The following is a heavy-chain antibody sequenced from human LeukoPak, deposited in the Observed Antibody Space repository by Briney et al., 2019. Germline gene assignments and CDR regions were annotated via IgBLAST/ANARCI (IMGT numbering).Heavy chain of an antibody. CDR3: AREKGYSSGDLDY. Sequence: GRSLRLSCAASGFTFSSYAMHWVPQAPGKGLVWVAVISYDGSNKYYADSVKGRFTISRDNSKNTLYLQMSSLRAEDTAVYYCAREKGYSSGDLDYWGQGTLVTVSS. J-gene: IGHJ4*02. D-gene: IGHD6-19*01. V-gene: IGHV3-30*04. CDR1: GFTFSSYA. CDR2: ISYDGSNK.